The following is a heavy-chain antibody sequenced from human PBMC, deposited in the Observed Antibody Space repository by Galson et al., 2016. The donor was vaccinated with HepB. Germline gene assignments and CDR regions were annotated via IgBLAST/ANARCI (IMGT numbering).Heavy chain of an antibody. J-gene: IGHJ4*02. CDR1: GGSISNSNPY. D-gene: IGHD2-21*01. Sequence: SETLSLTCTVSGGSISNSNPYWGWIRQPPGKGLEWIGSVYYSGATYYNPSPKSRVIMSLATSKNQFSLKLTSVTATDTAVYYCVRPRDLAFDYWGQGTLVTVSS. CDR2: VYYSGAT. CDR3: VRPRDLAFDY. V-gene: IGHV4-39*01.